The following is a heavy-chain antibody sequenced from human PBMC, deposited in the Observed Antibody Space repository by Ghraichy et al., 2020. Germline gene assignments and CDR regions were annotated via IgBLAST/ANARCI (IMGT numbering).Heavy chain of an antibody. J-gene: IGHJ4*02. D-gene: IGHD5-12*01. CDR3: AGGSGYIIDY. Sequence: GGSLRLSCAASGFTFSSYWMNWVRQAPGKGLEWVANIKQDGSDKHYVDSVKGRSTISRDYAKNSLYLQMNSLRPEDTAIYYCAGGSGYIIDYWGQGTLVTVSS. CDR1: GFTFSSYW. V-gene: IGHV3-7*01. CDR2: IKQDGSDK.